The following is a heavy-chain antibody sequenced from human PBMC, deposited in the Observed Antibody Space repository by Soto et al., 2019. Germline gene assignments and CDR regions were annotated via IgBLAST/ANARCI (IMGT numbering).Heavy chain of an antibody. CDR3: ARVQQLVGWFDP. CDR1: GYTFTSYD. D-gene: IGHD6-6*01. Sequence: ASVKVSCKASGYTFTSYDINWVRQATGQGLEWMGWMNPNSGNTGYAQKFQGRVTMTRNTSISTAYMELSSLRSEDTAVYYCARVQQLVGWFDPWGQGTLVTVSS. V-gene: IGHV1-8*01. CDR2: MNPNSGNT. J-gene: IGHJ5*02.